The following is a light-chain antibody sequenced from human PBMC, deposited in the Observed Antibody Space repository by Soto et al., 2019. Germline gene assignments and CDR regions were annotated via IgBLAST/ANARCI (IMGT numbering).Light chain of an antibody. CDR2: DAS. Sequence: PGERATLSCRASQSVSSYLTWYQQKPGQAPRLLISDASNRATGIPARFSGSGSETDFNLTVSSLEPEDFAVYYCQQRSNWPLSCGGGNKVEIK. CDR1: QSVSSY. CDR3: QQRSNWPLS. V-gene: IGKV3-11*01. J-gene: IGKJ4*01.